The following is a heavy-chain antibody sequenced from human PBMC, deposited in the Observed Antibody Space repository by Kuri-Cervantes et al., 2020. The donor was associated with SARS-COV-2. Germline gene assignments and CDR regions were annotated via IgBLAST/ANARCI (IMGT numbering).Heavy chain of an antibody. Sequence: ASVKVSCKASGYTFTGYYMHWVRQAPGQGLEWMGWINPNSGGTNYAQKFQGWVTMTRDTSISTAYMELSSLRSEDTAVYYCARGGGKAQNTAMVTLGYWGQGTLVTVSS. D-gene: IGHD5-18*01. J-gene: IGHJ4*02. CDR2: INPNSGGT. CDR1: GYTFTGYY. CDR3: ARGGGKAQNTAMVTLGY. V-gene: IGHV1-2*04.